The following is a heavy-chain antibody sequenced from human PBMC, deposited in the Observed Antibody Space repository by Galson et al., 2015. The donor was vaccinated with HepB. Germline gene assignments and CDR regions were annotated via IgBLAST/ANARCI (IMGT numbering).Heavy chain of an antibody. CDR3: ARVSRYCGGDCYSFDY. D-gene: IGHD2-21*02. J-gene: IGHJ4*02. V-gene: IGHV1-69*13. CDR1: GGTFSSYA. Sequence: SVKVSCKASGGTFSSYAISWVRQAPGQGLEWMGGIIPIFGTANYAQKFQGRVTITADESTSTAYMELSSLRSEDTAVYYCARVSRYCGGDCYSFDYWGQGTLVTVSS. CDR2: IIPIFGTA.